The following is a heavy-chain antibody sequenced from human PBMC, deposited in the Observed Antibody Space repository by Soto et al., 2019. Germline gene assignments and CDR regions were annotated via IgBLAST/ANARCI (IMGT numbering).Heavy chain of an antibody. Sequence: EVQLVESGGGLVQPGGSLRLSCAASRFTFSTYWMHWVRQVPGKGLVWVSRINSDGSSTTYADSVKGRFTISRDNAKNPLYLQMNSLRAEDTAVYYCARLRSTTLGGGDAFDTWGQGTMVTVSS. D-gene: IGHD4-17*01. CDR1: RFTFSTYW. V-gene: IGHV3-74*03. CDR2: INSDGSST. J-gene: IGHJ3*02. CDR3: ARLRSTTLGGGDAFDT.